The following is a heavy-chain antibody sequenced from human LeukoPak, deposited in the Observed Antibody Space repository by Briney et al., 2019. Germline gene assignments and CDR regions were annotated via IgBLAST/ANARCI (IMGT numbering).Heavy chain of an antibody. CDR3: ASSSRISPKGFDP. V-gene: IGHV3-21*01. Sequence: GGSLRLSCAASRFTFSSYSMNWVRQAPGKGLEWVSSISSSSSYIYYADSVKGRFTISRDNAKNSLYLQTNSLRAEDTAVYYCASSSRISPKGFDPWGQGTLVTVSS. CDR1: RFTFSSYS. CDR2: ISSSSSYI. D-gene: IGHD2-2*01. J-gene: IGHJ5*02.